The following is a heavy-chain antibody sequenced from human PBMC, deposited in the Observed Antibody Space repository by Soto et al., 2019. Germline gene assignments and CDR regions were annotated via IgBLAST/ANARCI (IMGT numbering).Heavy chain of an antibody. Sequence: SETLSHTCTFSGGSISSGGYYWSWIRQHPGKGLEWIGYIYYSGSTYYNPSLKSRVTISVDTSKNQFSLKLSSVTAADTAVYYCARYAMYSSSALDYWGQGTLVTVSS. V-gene: IGHV4-31*03. CDR2: IYYSGST. CDR1: GGSISSGGYY. J-gene: IGHJ4*02. D-gene: IGHD6-13*01. CDR3: ARYAMYSSSALDY.